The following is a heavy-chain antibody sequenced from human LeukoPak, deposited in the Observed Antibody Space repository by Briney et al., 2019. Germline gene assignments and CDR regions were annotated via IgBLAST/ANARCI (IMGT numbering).Heavy chain of an antibody. D-gene: IGHD1-26*01. CDR3: ATALISGRSNWDY. J-gene: IGHJ4*02. CDR2: FDPEDGET. V-gene: IGHV1-24*01. Sequence: ASVKVSCKASGYTLTELSMHWVRQAPGKGLEWMGGFDPEDGETIYAQKFQGRVTMTEDTSTDTAYMELSSLRSEDTAVYYCATALISGRSNWDYWGQGTLVTVSS. CDR1: GYTLTELS.